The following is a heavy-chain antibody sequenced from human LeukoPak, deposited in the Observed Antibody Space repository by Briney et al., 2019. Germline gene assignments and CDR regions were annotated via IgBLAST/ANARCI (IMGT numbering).Heavy chain of an antibody. CDR2: FDPEDGDT. V-gene: IGHV1-24*01. Sequence: GGSVKNSCRVSGYTLTELSMHWVRQTPGKGLEWMGGFDPEDGDTIYAQKFQWRVNMTEDTSTDTAYIELSSLRSEDTAVYYCATPLRGFYYDSSGTLVHWGQSTRLTVSS. CDR3: ATPLRGFYYDSSGTLVH. J-gene: IGHJ1*01. D-gene: IGHD3-22*01. CDR1: GYTLTELS.